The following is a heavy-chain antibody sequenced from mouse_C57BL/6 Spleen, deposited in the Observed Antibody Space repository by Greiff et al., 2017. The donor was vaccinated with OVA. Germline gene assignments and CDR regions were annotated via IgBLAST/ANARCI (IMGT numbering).Heavy chain of an antibody. CDR1: GYAFSSSW. D-gene: IGHD2-3*01. V-gene: IGHV1-82*01. CDR2: IYPGDGDT. Sequence: VQLQQSGPELVKPGASVKISCKASGYAFSSSWMNWVKQRPGKGLEWIGRIYPGDGDTNYNGKFKDKATLTADKSSSTAYMQLSSLTSEDSAVYFCAREEDGYFAYWGQGTLVTVSA. J-gene: IGHJ3*01. CDR3: AREEDGYFAY.